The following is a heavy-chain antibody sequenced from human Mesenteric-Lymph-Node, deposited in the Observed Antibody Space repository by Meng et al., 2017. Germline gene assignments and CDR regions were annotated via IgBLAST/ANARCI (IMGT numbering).Heavy chain of an antibody. CDR1: LDSLNSYY. D-gene: IGHD3-10*01. J-gene: IGHJ4*02. CDR3: ARASPLHWFGELYYFDD. Sequence: VRLQGSGPGLVKPSENLSLTCTASLDSLNSYYGSWIRQPPGKGLEWIGYIYYRGSTSYSPSLKSRVTISIDTSKKQFSLKLRSVTAADTAVYYCARASPLHWFGELYYFDDWGQGTLVTVSS. CDR2: IYYRGST. V-gene: IGHV4-59*08.